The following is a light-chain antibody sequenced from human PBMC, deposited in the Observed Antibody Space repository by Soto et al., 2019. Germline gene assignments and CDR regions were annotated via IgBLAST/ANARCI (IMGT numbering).Light chain of an antibody. CDR1: QSVLYSSNNKNY. CDR2: WAS. CDR3: QQYYSTPVT. J-gene: IGKJ1*01. V-gene: IGKV4-1*01. Sequence: DIVMTQSPDSLAVSLGERATINCKSSQSVLYSSNNKNYLAWYQQKPGQPPKLLIYWASTRESGAPDRFSGSGSGTDFTLTISSLQAEDVAVYYCQQYYSTPVTFGQGTKVDIK.